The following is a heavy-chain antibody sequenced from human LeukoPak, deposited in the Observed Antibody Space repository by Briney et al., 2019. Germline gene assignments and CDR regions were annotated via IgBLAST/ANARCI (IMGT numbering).Heavy chain of an antibody. V-gene: IGHV4-34*01. CDR1: GGSFSGYY. Sequence: PSETLSLTCAVYGGSFSGYYWSWIRQPPGKGLEWIGEVNHSGSTNYNPSLKSRVTMSVDTSKNQFSLKLSSVTAADTAVYYCARDKMVRGVKRNYYGMDVWGQGTTVTVSS. J-gene: IGHJ6*02. CDR3: ARDKMVRGVKRNYYGMDV. CDR2: VNHSGST. D-gene: IGHD3-10*01.